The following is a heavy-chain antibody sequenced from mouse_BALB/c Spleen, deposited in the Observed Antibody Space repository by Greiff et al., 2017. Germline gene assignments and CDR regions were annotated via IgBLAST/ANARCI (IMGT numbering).Heavy chain of an antibody. J-gene: IGHJ4*01. CDR3: VREDGYYAMDD. CDR1: GFTFNTYA. D-gene: IGHD2-3*01. Sequence: EVQVVESGGGLVQPKGSLKLSCAASGFTFNTYAMNWVRQAPGKGLEWVARIRSKSNNYATYYADSVKDRFTISRDDSQSMLYLQMNNLKTEDTAMYYCVREDGYYAMDDWGQGTSVTVSS. CDR2: IRSKSNNYAT. V-gene: IGHV10-1*02.